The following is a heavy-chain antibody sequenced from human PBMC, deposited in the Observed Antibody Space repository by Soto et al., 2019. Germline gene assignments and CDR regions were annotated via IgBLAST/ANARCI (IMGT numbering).Heavy chain of an antibody. Sequence: SETLSLTCAVYGGSFSGYYWSWIRQPPGKGLEWIGEINHSGSTNYNPSLKSRVTISADTSKNQFSLKLSSVTAADTAVYYCVSHLKATVTVYWSFDLWGRGTPVTVSS. J-gene: IGHJ2*01. CDR3: VSHLKATVTVYWSFDL. D-gene: IGHD4-17*01. CDR1: GGSFSGYY. CDR2: INHSGST. V-gene: IGHV4-34*01.